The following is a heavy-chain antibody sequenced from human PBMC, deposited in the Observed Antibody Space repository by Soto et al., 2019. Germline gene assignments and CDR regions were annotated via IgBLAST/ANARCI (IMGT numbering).Heavy chain of an antibody. V-gene: IGHV3-72*01. CDR1: GFTFSDYY. CDR2: IRNKANSYTT. Sequence: GGSLRLSCAASGFTFSDYYVHWVRQAPGKGLEWVGRIRNKANSYTTEYAASVKGRFSISRDDSKNSLYLQMNRLKTEDTAVYYGARASGGFGEAFDYWGQGTLVTVSS. CDR3: ARASGGFGEAFDY. D-gene: IGHD3-10*01. J-gene: IGHJ4*02.